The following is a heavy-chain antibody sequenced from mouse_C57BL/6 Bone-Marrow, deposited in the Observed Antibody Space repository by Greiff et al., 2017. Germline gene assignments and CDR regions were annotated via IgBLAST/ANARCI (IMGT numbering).Heavy chain of an antibody. V-gene: IGHV2-2*01. CDR1: GFSLTSYG. CDR2: IWSGGST. J-gene: IGHJ1*03. Sequence: QVQLKESGPGLVQPSQSLSITCTVSGFSLTSYGVHWVRQSPGKGLEWLGVIWSGGSTDYNAAFISRLSISKDNSKSQFFFKMSSLQADDTAIYYCARLYWYFDVWGTGTTVTVSS. CDR3: ARLYWYFDV.